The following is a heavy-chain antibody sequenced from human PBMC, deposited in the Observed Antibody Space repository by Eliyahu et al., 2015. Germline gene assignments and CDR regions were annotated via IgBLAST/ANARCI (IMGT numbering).Heavy chain of an antibody. J-gene: IGHJ6*02. CDR2: IKQDGSEK. CDR1: GXTFSSYW. V-gene: IGHV3-7*01. Sequence: EVQLVESGGGLVQPGGXLRLSCAASGXTFSSYWMSWVRQAPGKGLEWVANIKQDGSEKYYVDSVKGRFTISRDNAKNSLYLQMNSLRAEDTAVYYCARDRSQYPVAFWSQGGMDVWGQGTTVTVSS. CDR3: ARDRSQYPVAFWSQGGMDV. D-gene: IGHD2-8*02.